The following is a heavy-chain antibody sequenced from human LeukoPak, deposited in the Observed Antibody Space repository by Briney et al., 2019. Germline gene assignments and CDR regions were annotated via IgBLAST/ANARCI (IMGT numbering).Heavy chain of an antibody. CDR3: ARDRVDSSGWD. D-gene: IGHD6-19*01. CDR2: ISSSGSTI. CDR1: GFTFSSYE. V-gene: IGHV3-48*03. Sequence: GGSLRLSCAASGFTFSSYEMTWVRQAPGKGLEWVSYISSSGSTIYYADSVKGRFTISRDNAKNSLYLQMNSLRAEDTAVYYCARDRVDSSGWDWGQGTLVTVSS. J-gene: IGHJ4*02.